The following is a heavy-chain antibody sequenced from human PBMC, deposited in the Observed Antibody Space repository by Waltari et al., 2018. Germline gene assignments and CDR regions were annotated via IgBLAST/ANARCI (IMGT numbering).Heavy chain of an antibody. CDR2: IKQDGSEK. V-gene: IGHV3-7*04. CDR3: ARYVRPIYYMDV. J-gene: IGHJ6*03. D-gene: IGHD3-10*02. CDR1: GFPFGSYF. Sequence: EVQLVESGGGLVQPGGSLSISCVASGFPFGSYFMRWLRQAPGKGLEWVANIKQDGSEKYYVDSVKGRFTISRDNAENSLSLQMNSLRAEDTAVYYCARYVRPIYYMDVWGKGTTVTVSS.